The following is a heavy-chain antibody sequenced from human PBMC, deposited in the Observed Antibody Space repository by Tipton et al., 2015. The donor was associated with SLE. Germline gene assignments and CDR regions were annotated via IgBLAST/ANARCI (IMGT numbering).Heavy chain of an antibody. V-gene: IGHV4-4*07. D-gene: IGHD2-2*01. Sequence: LRLSCTVSGGSISSYYWSWIRQPAGKGLEWIGRIYTSGSTNYNPSLKSRVTMSVDTSKNQFSLKLSSVTAADTAVYYCARMGSVSCSSTSCNYYYYYMDVWGKGTTVTVSS. J-gene: IGHJ6*03. CDR2: IYTSGST. CDR1: GGSISSYY. CDR3: ARMGSVSCSSTSCNYYYYYMDV.